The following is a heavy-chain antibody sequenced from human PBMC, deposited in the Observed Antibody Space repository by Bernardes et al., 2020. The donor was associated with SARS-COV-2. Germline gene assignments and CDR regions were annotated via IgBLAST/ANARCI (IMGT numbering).Heavy chain of an antibody. Sequence: GGSLRLSCAASGFTFSSYGMHWVRQAPGKGLEWVAVIWYDGSNKYYADSVKGRFTISRDNSKNTLYLQMNSLRAEDTAVYYCARDVGIAVAQLEGDYWGQGTLVTVSS. CDR2: IWYDGSNK. V-gene: IGHV3-33*01. D-gene: IGHD6-19*01. CDR3: ARDVGIAVAQLEGDY. CDR1: GFTFSSYG. J-gene: IGHJ4*02.